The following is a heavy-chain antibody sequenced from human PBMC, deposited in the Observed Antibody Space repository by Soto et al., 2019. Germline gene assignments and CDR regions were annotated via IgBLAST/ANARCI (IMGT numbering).Heavy chain of an antibody. CDR3: VSHLRRRAF. Sequence: PGGSLRLSCAASGFTFSNYWIHWVRQAPGKGPMWVSRINGVGTYTNYADSVRGRFSISRDNSENTVYLQMNSLRAEDTAMYYCVSHLRRRAFCGQSSSVPGSS. V-gene: IGHV3-74*01. CDR2: INGVGTYT. CDR1: GFTFSNYW. J-gene: IGHJ1*01.